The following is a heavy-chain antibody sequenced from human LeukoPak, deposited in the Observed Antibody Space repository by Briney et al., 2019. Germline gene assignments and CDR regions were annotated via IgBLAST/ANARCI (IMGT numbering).Heavy chain of an antibody. Sequence: GGSLRLSCAASGFTFSSYWMHWVRQAPGKGRVWVSRIKSDGTTNYADSVKGRSTISRDNAKNALSLQMNSLRAEDTGVYYCARAPSEIGGYYPEYFRHWGQGTLVTVSS. V-gene: IGHV3-74*01. D-gene: IGHD3-22*01. CDR1: GFTFSSYW. J-gene: IGHJ1*01. CDR3: ARAPSEIGGYYPEYFRH. CDR2: IKSDGTT.